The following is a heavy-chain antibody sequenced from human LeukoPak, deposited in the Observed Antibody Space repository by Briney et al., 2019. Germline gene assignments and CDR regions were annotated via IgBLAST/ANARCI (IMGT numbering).Heavy chain of an antibody. CDR1: GFTFSSYA. CDR3: AKLESGNTGDY. CDR2: ISGSDGST. V-gene: IGHV3-23*01. J-gene: IGHJ4*02. D-gene: IGHD1/OR15-1a*01. Sequence: GGSLRLSCAASGFTFSSYAMSWVRQAPGKGLEWVSAISGSDGSTYYADSVRGRFTISRDNSKNTLYLQMNSLRAEDTAVYYCAKLESGNTGDYWGQGTLVTVSS.